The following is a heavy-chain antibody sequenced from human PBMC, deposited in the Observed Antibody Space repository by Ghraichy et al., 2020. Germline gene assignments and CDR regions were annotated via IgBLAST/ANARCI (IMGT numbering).Heavy chain of an antibody. CDR1: GGSISSSSYY. V-gene: IGHV4-39*01. J-gene: IGHJ6*02. CDR2: IYYSGST. CDR3: ARHSTNYYYGMDV. Sequence: SETLSLTCTVSGGSISSSSYYWGWIRQPPGKGLEWIGSIYYSGSTYYNPSLKSRVTISVDTSKNQFSLKLSSVTAADTAVYYCARHSTNYYYGMDVWGQGTTVTVSS.